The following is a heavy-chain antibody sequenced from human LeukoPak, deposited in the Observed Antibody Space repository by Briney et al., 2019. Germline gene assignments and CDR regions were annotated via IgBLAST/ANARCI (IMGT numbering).Heavy chain of an antibody. J-gene: IGHJ4*02. CDR1: GFTFSSYA. CDR2: ISYDGSNK. D-gene: IGHD6-13*01. Sequence: PGRSLRLSCAASGFTFSSYAMHWVRQAPGKGLEWVAVISYDGSNKYYADSVKGRFTISRDNSKNTLYLQMNSLRAEDTAVYYCARDFYSSFDYWAREPWSPSPQ. CDR3: ARDFYSSFDY. V-gene: IGHV3-30-3*01.